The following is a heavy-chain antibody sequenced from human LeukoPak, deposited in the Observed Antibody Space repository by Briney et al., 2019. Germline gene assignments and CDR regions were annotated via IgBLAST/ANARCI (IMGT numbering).Heavy chain of an antibody. V-gene: IGHV5-51*01. CDR2: IYPGDSDT. CDR3: ARLDYDFWSGYSVSYFDY. Sequence: GESLQISCKGSGYIFTSYWIGWVRQLPGKGLEWMGIIYPGDSDTRHSPSFQGQVTISADKSISTAYLQWSSLKASDTAMYYCARLDYDFWSGYSVSYFDYWGQGTLVTVSS. D-gene: IGHD3-3*01. J-gene: IGHJ4*02. CDR1: GYIFTSYW.